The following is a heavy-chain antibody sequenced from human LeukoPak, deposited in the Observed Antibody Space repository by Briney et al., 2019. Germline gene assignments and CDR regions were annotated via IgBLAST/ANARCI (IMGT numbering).Heavy chain of an antibody. V-gene: IGHV4-4*07. CDR1: GGSINSYY. J-gene: IGHJ4*02. Sequence: PSETLSLTCTVSGGSINSYYWSWIRQPAGKGREWIGRIYSSGSTNYNPSLKSRVSMSVDTSKNQFSLTLTSVTAADTAVYYCARDGKATVVTMWGQGILVTVSS. CDR2: IYSSGST. CDR3: ARDGKATVVTM. D-gene: IGHD4-23*01.